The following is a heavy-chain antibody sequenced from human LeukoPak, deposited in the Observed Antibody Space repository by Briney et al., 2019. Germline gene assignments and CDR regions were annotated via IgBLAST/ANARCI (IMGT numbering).Heavy chain of an antibody. CDR3: ARDSRYSMRDERGP. D-gene: IGHD6-13*01. J-gene: IGHJ4*02. Sequence: SETLSLTCTVSGGSISSYYWSWIRQPPGKGLEWIGYIYYSGSTNYNPSLKSRVTISVDTSKNQFSLKLSSVTAADTAVYYCARDSRYSMRDERGPWGQGTLVTVSP. CDR1: GGSISSYY. V-gene: IGHV4-59*12. CDR2: IYYSGST.